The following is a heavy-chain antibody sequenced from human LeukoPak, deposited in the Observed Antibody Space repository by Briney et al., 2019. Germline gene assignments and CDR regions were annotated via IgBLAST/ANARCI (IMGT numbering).Heavy chain of an antibody. D-gene: IGHD6-6*01. J-gene: IGHJ5*02. CDR1: VYTFTSYY. Sequence: ASVKVSCKASVYTFTSYYMHWVRQTPVQRLEWMGIINPSGGSTSYAKKFPGRVTMTRDTSTSAVYMELSSLRSEDTAVYYCARCKQLANWFDPWGQGTLVTVSS. CDR3: ARCKQLANWFDP. CDR2: INPSGGST. V-gene: IGHV1-46*01.